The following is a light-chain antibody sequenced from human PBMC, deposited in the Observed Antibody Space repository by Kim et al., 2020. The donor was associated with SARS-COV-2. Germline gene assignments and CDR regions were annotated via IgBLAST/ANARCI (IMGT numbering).Light chain of an antibody. CDR1: ASNIGSNS. Sequence: ELTQPPSASGTPGQRVTISCSGTASNIGSNSVTWYQQRPGTAPKLLIYDTDQRPSGVPDRFSGSKSGTSASLAITGLRSEDEAHYYCATWDDSLKTVF. CDR2: DTD. CDR3: ATWDDSLKTV. V-gene: IGLV1-44*01. J-gene: IGLJ3*02.